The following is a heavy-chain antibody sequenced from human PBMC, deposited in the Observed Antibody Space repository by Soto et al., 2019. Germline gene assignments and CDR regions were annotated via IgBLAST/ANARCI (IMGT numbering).Heavy chain of an antibody. CDR1: GYTFTSYG. D-gene: IGHD6-19*01. J-gene: IGHJ6*02. Sequence: QVQLVQSGAEVKKPGASVKVSCKASGYTFTSYGISWVRQAPGQGLEWMGWISAYNGNTNYAQKLQGRVTMTTDTSTSTAYMELRSLRSDDTAVYYCASYRVQWLPATNYCYYYGMDVWGQGTTVTVSS. CDR2: ISAYNGNT. CDR3: ASYRVQWLPATNYCYYYGMDV. V-gene: IGHV1-18*04.